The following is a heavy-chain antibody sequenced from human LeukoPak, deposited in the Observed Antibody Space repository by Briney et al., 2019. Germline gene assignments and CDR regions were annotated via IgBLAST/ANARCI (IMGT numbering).Heavy chain of an antibody. Sequence: ASVKVSCKASGYTFTSYDINWVRQAPGQGLEWMGWISAYNGNTNYAQKLQGRVTMTTDTSTSTAYMELRSLRSDDTAVYYCARKFWSGYYVDYWGQGTLVTVSS. CDR1: GYTFTSYD. D-gene: IGHD3-3*01. CDR3: ARKFWSGYYVDY. J-gene: IGHJ4*02. CDR2: ISAYNGNT. V-gene: IGHV1-18*01.